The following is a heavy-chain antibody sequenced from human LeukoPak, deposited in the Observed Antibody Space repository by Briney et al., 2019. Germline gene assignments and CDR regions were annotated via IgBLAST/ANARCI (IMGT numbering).Heavy chain of an antibody. CDR3: ARYGSGSYYDPGTLDAFDI. CDR2: IYYSGST. D-gene: IGHD3-10*01. Sequence: PSETLSLTCTVSGGSISSYYWSWIRQPPGKGLEWIGYIYYSGSTNYNPSLKSRVTISVDTSKNQFSLKLSSVTAADTAVYYCARYGSGSYYDPGTLDAFDIWGQGTMVTASS. V-gene: IGHV4-59*01. CDR1: GGSISSYY. J-gene: IGHJ3*02.